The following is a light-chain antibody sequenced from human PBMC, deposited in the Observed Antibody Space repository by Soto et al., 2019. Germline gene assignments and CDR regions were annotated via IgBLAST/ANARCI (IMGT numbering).Light chain of an antibody. V-gene: IGKV1-39*01. CDR1: QTFTTY. J-gene: IGKJ5*01. Sequence: DIQLTQSPSSLSASVGDRVTITCRASQTFTTYLNWYQQKPGKAPKLLIYAASSLQRGVPSRFSGSGSGTDFTLTISSLQPEDFATYFCQQANSFPVTFGQGTRLEI. CDR3: QQANSFPVT. CDR2: AAS.